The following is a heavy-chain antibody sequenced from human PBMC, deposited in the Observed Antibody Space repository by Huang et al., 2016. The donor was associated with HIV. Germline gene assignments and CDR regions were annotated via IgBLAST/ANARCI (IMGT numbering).Heavy chain of an antibody. CDR1: GGSVNSGYYY. Sequence: QLQLQESGPGLVRPSETLSLTCSVSGGSVNSGYYYWGWIRQPPGKGLEWISSVFCGGNNFYNPSLKSRVAMSVDTSKKRFSLNLSSVTAADTAVYFCARLPFDYVWGTQRQTALDELDVWGQGTMVTVSS. CDR3: ARLPFDYVWGTQRQTALDELDV. J-gene: IGHJ3*01. CDR2: VFCGGNN. D-gene: IGHD3-16*01. V-gene: IGHV4-39*01.